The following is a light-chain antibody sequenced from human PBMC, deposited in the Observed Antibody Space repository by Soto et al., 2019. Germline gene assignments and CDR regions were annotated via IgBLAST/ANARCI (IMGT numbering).Light chain of an antibody. J-gene: IGKJ5*01. CDR3: QQRSNWPPIT. CDR2: DAS. Sequence: EIVLTQSPATLSLSPGERATLSCRASRNISSYLAWYQQKPGQAPRLLIYDASNRATGIPARFGGSGAGTDFSLTISSLEPEDLAVYFCQQRSNWPPITFGQGTRLEIK. V-gene: IGKV3-11*01. CDR1: RNISSY.